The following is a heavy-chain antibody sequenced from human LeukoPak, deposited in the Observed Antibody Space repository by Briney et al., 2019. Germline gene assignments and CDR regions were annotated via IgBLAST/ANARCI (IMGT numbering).Heavy chain of an antibody. D-gene: IGHD3-10*01. CDR1: GYTFTGYH. Sequence: GASVKVSCKASGYTFTGYHMHWVRQAPGQGLEWMGWINPNSGGTNYAQKFQGRVTMIRDTSISTAYMELSRLRSDDTAVYYCAAKSRLTMVRGGDLPTLDYWGQGTLVTVSS. CDR3: AAKSRLTMVRGGDLPTLDY. V-gene: IGHV1-2*02. CDR2: INPNSGGT. J-gene: IGHJ4*02.